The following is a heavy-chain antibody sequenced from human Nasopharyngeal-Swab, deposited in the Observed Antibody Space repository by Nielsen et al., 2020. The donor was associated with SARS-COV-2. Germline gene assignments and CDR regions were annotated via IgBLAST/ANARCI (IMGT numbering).Heavy chain of an antibody. CDR3: ARGGGGGDSGGYLSHYYYYGMDV. Sequence: WIRQPPGKGLECIGEINHSGITNYNPSLKSRVTISVDTSKNQFSLKLSSVTAADTAVYYCARGGGGGDSGGYLSHYYYYGMDVWGQGTTVTVSS. CDR2: INHSGIT. D-gene: IGHD6-19*01. V-gene: IGHV4-34*01. J-gene: IGHJ6*02.